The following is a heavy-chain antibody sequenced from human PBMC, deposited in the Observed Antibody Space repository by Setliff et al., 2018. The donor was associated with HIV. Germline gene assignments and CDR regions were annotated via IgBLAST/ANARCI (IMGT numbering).Heavy chain of an antibody. CDR1: GGSTSTSGYY. Sequence: SETLSLTCTVSGGSTSTSGYYWGWIRQPPGKGREWIGSIYSSGGTYYNPSLKSRVTISVDTSKNQFSLKLKSVTAADTAVYYCATSAESGFGIHWGVFNIWGQGTRVTVSS. CDR2: IYSSGGT. J-gene: IGHJ3*02. CDR3: ATSAESGFGIHWGVFNI. V-gene: IGHV4-39*01. D-gene: IGHD3-10*01.